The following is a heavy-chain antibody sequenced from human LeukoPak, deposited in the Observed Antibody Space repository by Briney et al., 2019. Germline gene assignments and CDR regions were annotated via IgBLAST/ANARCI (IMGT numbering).Heavy chain of an antibody. Sequence: SGGSLRLSCAASGFTFDEYAMDWVRQAPGKGLEWVSGISWNSGSIGYADSVKGRFTISRDNAKNSLYLQMNSLRAEDTALYYCAKEVRYYYDSSGYGNWLDPWGQGTLVTVSS. CDR3: AKEVRYYYDSSGYGNWLDP. CDR1: GFTFDEYA. V-gene: IGHV3-9*01. D-gene: IGHD3-22*01. CDR2: ISWNSGSI. J-gene: IGHJ5*02.